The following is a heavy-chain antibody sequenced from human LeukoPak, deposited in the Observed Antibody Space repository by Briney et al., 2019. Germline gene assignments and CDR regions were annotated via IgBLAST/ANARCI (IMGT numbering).Heavy chain of an antibody. D-gene: IGHD3-22*01. V-gene: IGHV3-11*03. Sequence: GGSLRLSCAASGFTFSDYYMSWIRQAPGKGLEWVSYISSSSSYTNYADSVKGRFTISRDNAKNSLYLQMNSLRAEDTAVYYCARRGSGYYYYFDYWGQGTLVTVSS. J-gene: IGHJ4*02. CDR1: GFTFSDYY. CDR2: ISSSSSYT. CDR3: ARRGSGYYYYFDY.